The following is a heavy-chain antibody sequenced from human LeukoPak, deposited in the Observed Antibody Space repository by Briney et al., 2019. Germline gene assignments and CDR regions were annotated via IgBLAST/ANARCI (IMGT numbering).Heavy chain of an antibody. J-gene: IGHJ5*02. D-gene: IGHD2-2*01. CDR2: INHSGST. CDR3: ARHTPYCSSTSCYGGNWFDP. Sequence: PSETLSLTCAVYGGSFSGYYWSWIRQPPGKGLEWIGEINHSGSTNYNPSLKSRVTISVDTSKNQFSLKLSSVTAADTAVYYCARHTPYCSSTSCYGGNWFDPWGQGTLVTVSS. V-gene: IGHV4-34*01. CDR1: GGSFSGYY.